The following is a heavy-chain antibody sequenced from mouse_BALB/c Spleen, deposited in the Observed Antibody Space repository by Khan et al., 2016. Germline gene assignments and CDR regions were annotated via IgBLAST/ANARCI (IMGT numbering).Heavy chain of an antibody. CDR2: IDPANGNP. J-gene: IGHJ3*01. CDR1: GFNIKDTY. Sequence: VQLQQSGAALVKPGASVKLSCTASGFNIKDTYMHWVKQRPEQGLEWIGRIDPANGNPKYDPKFQGTATITEDTSSNTAYLQLSSLTTEATAVFYWARSPYDYDVGFSYGGQGTLVTVSA. D-gene: IGHD2-4*01. V-gene: IGHV14-3*02. CDR3: ARSPYDYDVGFSY.